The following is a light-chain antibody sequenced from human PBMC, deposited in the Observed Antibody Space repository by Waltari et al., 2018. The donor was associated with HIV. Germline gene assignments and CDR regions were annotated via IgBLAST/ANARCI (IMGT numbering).Light chain of an antibody. J-gene: IGKJ1*01. V-gene: IGKV1-5*03. Sequence: EIEMTQSHSILTASVGARVTITCRASQTITNSLAWYQQKPGKAPNLLIYKASNLESGVPSRFSGSGSGTEFTLTINSLQPDDFATDYCQQYNSYGWTFGQGTKVEIK. CDR2: KAS. CDR1: QTITNS. CDR3: QQYNSYGWT.